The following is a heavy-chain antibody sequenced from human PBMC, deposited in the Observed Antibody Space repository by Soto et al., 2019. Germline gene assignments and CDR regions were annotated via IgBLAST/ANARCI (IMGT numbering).Heavy chain of an antibody. CDR2: ISSSSSYI. CDR3: ARDQPGYSYGYGLGY. J-gene: IGHJ4*02. D-gene: IGHD5-18*01. V-gene: IGHV3-21*01. Sequence: EVQLVESGGGLVKPGGSLRLSCAASGFTFSSYSMNWVRQAPGNGLEWVSSISSSSSYIYYADSGKGRFTISRDNAKNSLYLQMNSLRAEDTAVYYCARDQPGYSYGYGLGYWGQGTLVTVSS. CDR1: GFTFSSYS.